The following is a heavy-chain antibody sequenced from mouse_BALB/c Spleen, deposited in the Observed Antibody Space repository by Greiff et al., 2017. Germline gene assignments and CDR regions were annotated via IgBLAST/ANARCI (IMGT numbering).Heavy chain of an antibody. D-gene: IGHD2-1*01. J-gene: IGHJ3*01. CDR1: GYTFTSYT. CDR2: INPSSGYT. CDR3: ARGYYGNSFAY. V-gene: IGHV1-4*02. Sequence: VQVVESAAELARPGASVKMSCKASGYTFTSYTMHWVKQRPGQGLEWIGYINPSSGYTEYNQKFKDKTTLTADKSSSTAYMQLSSLTSEDSAVYYCARGYYGNSFAYWGQGTLVTVSA.